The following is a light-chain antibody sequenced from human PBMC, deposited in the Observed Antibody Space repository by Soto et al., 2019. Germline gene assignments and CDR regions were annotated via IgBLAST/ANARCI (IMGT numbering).Light chain of an antibody. CDR1: QSISSN. Sequence: EIVMTQSPATLSVSPGERATLSCRASQSISSNLGWYQQKPGQAPRLLISGASTRATGIPARFSGSGSGTEFTLTISSLQSEDSAVYYCQQYNTWRQITFGQGTRLEIK. V-gene: IGKV3-15*01. J-gene: IGKJ5*01. CDR2: GAS. CDR3: QQYNTWRQIT.